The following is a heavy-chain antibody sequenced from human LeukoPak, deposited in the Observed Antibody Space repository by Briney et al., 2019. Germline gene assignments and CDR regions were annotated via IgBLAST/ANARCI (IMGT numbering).Heavy chain of an antibody. D-gene: IGHD6-19*01. V-gene: IGHV3-9*01. CDR2: ISWNSGSI. CDR1: GFTFDDYA. Sequence: QAGGSLRLSCAASGFTFDDYAMHWVRQAPGKGLEWVSGISWNSGSIGYAHSVKGRFTISRDNAKNSLYLQMNSLRAEDTALYYCAKDRSTSGWYTFDYWGQGTLVTVSS. J-gene: IGHJ4*02. CDR3: AKDRSTSGWYTFDY.